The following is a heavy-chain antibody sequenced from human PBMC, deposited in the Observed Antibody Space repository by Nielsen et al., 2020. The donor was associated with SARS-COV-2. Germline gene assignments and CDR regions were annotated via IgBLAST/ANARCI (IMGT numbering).Heavy chain of an antibody. CDR3: AKEGEYCSSTSCYYDYYYMDV. V-gene: IGHV3-23*01. J-gene: IGHJ6*03. Sequence: GESLKISCAASGFTFNIYAMAWVRRAPGRGLQWVTGVSSSGGSTYYTDSVKGRFTISRDNSKNTLYLQMNSLRAEDTAVYYCAKEGEYCSSTSCYYDYYYMDVWGKGTTVTVSS. CDR2: VSSSGGST. D-gene: IGHD2-2*01. CDR1: GFTFNIYA.